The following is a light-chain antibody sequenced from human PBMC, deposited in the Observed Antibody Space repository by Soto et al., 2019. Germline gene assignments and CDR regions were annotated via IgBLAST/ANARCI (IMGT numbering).Light chain of an antibody. CDR3: QQYAKAPLT. CDR2: GAS. J-gene: IGKJ1*01. CDR1: QSVSDNY. V-gene: IGKV3-20*01. Sequence: EIVLTHSPGTLSLSPGERATLSCRASQSVSDNYLAWYQQKPGQAPRLVVYGASSRATGVPDRFSASGSGTDFTLTISSLEPEDFAVYYCQQYAKAPLTFGQGTKVEMK.